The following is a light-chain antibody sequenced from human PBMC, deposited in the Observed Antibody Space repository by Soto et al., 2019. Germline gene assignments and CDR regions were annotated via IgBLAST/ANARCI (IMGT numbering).Light chain of an antibody. CDR1: QSISSW. Sequence: DIQMTQSPSTLSASAGDRVSITCRASQSISSWVAWYQQKPGKAPKLLISKASSLESGVPSRFSGSGSGTEFTLTITSLQPDDFATYYCQQYNTMATFGQGTKVEIK. V-gene: IGKV1-5*03. J-gene: IGKJ1*01. CDR2: KAS. CDR3: QQYNTMAT.